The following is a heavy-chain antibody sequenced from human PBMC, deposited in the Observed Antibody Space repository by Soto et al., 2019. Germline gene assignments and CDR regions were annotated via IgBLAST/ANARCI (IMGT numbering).Heavy chain of an antibody. Sequence: GGCLRHSGAAAGFAYSGYAMSWVRQAPGKGLEWVSAISGSGGSTYYADSVKGRFTISRDNSKNTLYLQMNSLRAEDTAVYYCAKTREPFTYSSGWYLIGFDYWGQGTLVTVSS. J-gene: IGHJ4*02. V-gene: IGHV3-23*01. D-gene: IGHD6-19*01. CDR1: GFAYSGYA. CDR3: AKTREPFTYSSGWYLIGFDY. CDR2: ISGSGGST.